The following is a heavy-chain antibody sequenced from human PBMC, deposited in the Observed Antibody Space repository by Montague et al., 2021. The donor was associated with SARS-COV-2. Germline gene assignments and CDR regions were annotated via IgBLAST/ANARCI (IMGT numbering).Heavy chain of an antibody. Sequence: SETLSLTCSVSGGSINNYYWGWVRQSPGKGLEWIGYIYYSGSVTTSYNPSLKSRVSISVDTSENQFSLKLTSVTAADTAVYYCARGRTVTTFYYYYYYGMDVWGQGTTVTVSS. D-gene: IGHD4-17*01. J-gene: IGHJ6*02. V-gene: IGHV4-59*13. CDR1: GGSINNYY. CDR2: IYYSGSVTT. CDR3: ARGRTVTTFYYYYYYGMDV.